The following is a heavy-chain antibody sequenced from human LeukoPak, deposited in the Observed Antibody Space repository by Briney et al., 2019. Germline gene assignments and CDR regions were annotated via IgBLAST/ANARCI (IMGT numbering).Heavy chain of an antibody. Sequence: SETLSLTCTVSGGSIISADHYWSWIRQPPGRGLEWIGSIYYSGSTNYNPSLKSRLTISVDTSKNQFSLNLSALTAADTAIYYCARQGSYSSATADFWGQGTLVTVSS. D-gene: IGHD6-19*01. CDR3: ARQGSYSSATADF. CDR1: GGSIISADHY. J-gene: IGHJ4*02. V-gene: IGHV4-61*08. CDR2: IYYSGST.